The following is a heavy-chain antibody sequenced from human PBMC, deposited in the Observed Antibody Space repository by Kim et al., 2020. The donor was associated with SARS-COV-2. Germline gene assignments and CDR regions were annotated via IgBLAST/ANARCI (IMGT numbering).Heavy chain of an antibody. CDR1: GFTFDDYA. CDR2: ISWNSGSI. V-gene: IGHV3-9*01. Sequence: GGSLRLSCAASGFTFDDYAMHWVRQAPGKGLEWVSGISWNSGSIGYADSVKGRFTIPRDNAKNSLYLQMNSLRAEDTALYYCAKDRGRDGYNWNWFDPWGQGTLVTVSS. D-gene: IGHD5-12*01. J-gene: IGHJ5*02. CDR3: AKDRGRDGYNWNWFDP.